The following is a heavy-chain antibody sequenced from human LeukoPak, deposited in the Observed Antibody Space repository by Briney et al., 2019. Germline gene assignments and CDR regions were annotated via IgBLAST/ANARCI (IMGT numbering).Heavy chain of an antibody. J-gene: IGHJ4*02. CDR2: INSDGSWT. V-gene: IGHV3-74*01. CDR1: SNYW. Sequence: GGSLRLSCVASSNYWMHWVRQAPGKGLVWVSHINSDGSWTSYADSVKGRFTISKDNAKNTVYLQMNSLRAEDTAVYYCVSFYETYWGRGTLVTVSS. CDR3: VSFYETY. D-gene: IGHD2/OR15-2a*01.